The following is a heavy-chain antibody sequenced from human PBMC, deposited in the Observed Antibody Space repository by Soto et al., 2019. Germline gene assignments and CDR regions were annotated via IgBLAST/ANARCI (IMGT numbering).Heavy chain of an antibody. Sequence: GGSLRLSSAASGFTFSSYAMSWVRQAPGKGLEWVSAISGSGGSTYYADSVKGRFTISRDNSKNTLYLQMNSLRAEDTAVYYCAKSPGYYDSSGYRFLSPFDYWGQGTLVTVSS. V-gene: IGHV3-23*01. D-gene: IGHD3-22*01. J-gene: IGHJ4*02. CDR1: GFTFSSYA. CDR3: AKSPGYYDSSGYRFLSPFDY. CDR2: ISGSGGST.